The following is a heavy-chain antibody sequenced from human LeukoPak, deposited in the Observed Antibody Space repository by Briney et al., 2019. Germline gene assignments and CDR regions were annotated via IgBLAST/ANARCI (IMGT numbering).Heavy chain of an antibody. Sequence: GSVKVSCKASGGTFSSYAISWVRQAPGQGLEWMGIINPSGGSTSYAQKFQGRVTMTRDTSTSTVYMELSSLRSEDTAVYYCARAAGATVSFDYWGQGTLVTVSS. V-gene: IGHV1-46*01. CDR2: INPSGGST. CDR3: ARAAGATVSFDY. J-gene: IGHJ4*02. CDR1: GGTFSSYA. D-gene: IGHD4-11*01.